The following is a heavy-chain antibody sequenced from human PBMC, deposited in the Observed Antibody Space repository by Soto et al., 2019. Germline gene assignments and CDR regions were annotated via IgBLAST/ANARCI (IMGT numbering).Heavy chain of an antibody. V-gene: IGHV1-69*01. J-gene: IGHJ6*02. CDR3: ARDGQYRHQAIITEYFGMDV. Sequence: VQVVQSEAEAKKPGSSVKLSCEVSGVTFSNAAFSWVRQAPGQGLEWMGGIIPIFGGAKYAQKFQGRVEITADELTDILYMEVTSLTIDDTAVYSGARDGQYRHQAIITEYFGMDVWGQGTTVTVS. CDR1: GVTFSNAA. CDR2: IIPIFGGA. D-gene: IGHD2-2*02.